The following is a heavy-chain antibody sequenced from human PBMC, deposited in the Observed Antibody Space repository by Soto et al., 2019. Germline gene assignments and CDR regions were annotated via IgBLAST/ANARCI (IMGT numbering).Heavy chain of an antibody. V-gene: IGHV3-33*01. D-gene: IGHD2-15*01. Sequence: PGGSLRLSCAASGFTFSSYGMHWVRQAPGKGLEWVAVIWYDGSNKYYADSVKGRFTISRDNSKNTLYLQMNSLRAEDTAVYYCARDQGVVVVVAATPYYYGMDVWGQGTTVTVSS. J-gene: IGHJ6*02. CDR1: GFTFSSYG. CDR2: IWYDGSNK. CDR3: ARDQGVVVVVAATPYYYGMDV.